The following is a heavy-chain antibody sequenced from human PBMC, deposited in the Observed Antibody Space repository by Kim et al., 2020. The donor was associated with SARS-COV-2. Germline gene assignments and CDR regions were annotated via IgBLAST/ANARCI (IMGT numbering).Heavy chain of an antibody. V-gene: IGHV3-11*01. D-gene: IGHD5-12*01. CDR3: AREIVATGDYYYYYGMDV. J-gene: IGHJ6*02. CDR1: GFTFSDYY. CDR2: ISSSGSTI. Sequence: GGSLRLSCAASGFTFSDYYMSWIRQAPGKGLEWVSYISSSGSTIYYADSVKGRFTISRDNAKNSLYLQMNSLRAEDTAVYYCAREIVATGDYYYYYGMDVWGQGTTVTVSS.